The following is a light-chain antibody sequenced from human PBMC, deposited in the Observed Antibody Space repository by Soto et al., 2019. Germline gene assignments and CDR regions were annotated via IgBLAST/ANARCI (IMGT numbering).Light chain of an antibody. CDR3: EQYNSWPPLYT. V-gene: IGKV3-15*01. Sequence: EVVMTQSPATLSVSRGDGAALSCRASQGVGSNLAWYQQKPGQAPRLLVYGASTRATGVPARFSGSGSGTEFTLTSSCLGSEDFAVYYCEQYNSWPPLYTFGQGTKLEIK. CDR1: QGVGSN. J-gene: IGKJ2*01. CDR2: GAS.